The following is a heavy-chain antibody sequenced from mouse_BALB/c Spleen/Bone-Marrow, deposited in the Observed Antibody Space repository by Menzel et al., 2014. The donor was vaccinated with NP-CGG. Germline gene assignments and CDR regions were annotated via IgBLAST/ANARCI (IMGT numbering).Heavy chain of an antibody. V-gene: IGHV1S137*01. CDR2: ISTYSGNT. CDR3: ARGNRYDGAWFAY. D-gene: IGHD2-14*01. CDR1: GYTFTDYA. Sequence: VKLMDSGPELVRPGVSVKISCKGSGYTFTDYAMHWVKQSHAKSLEWIGVISTYSGNTNYNQKFKGKATMTVDKSSSTAYMELARLTSEDSAICYCARGNRYDGAWFAYWGQGTLVTVSA. J-gene: IGHJ3*01.